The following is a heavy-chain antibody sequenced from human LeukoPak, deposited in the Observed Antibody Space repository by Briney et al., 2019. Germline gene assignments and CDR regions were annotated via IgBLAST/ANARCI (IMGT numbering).Heavy chain of an antibody. CDR1: GGTFSSYA. CDR3: AREAYYYGSGSPHHWFDP. CDR2: IIPIFGTA. D-gene: IGHD3-10*01. Sequence: PAASVKVSCKASGGTFSSYAISWVRQAPGQGLEWMGGIIPIFGTANYAQKFQGRVTITTDESTSTAYMELSSLRSEDTAVYYCAREAYYYGSGSPHHWFDPWGQGTLVTVSS. J-gene: IGHJ5*02. V-gene: IGHV1-69*05.